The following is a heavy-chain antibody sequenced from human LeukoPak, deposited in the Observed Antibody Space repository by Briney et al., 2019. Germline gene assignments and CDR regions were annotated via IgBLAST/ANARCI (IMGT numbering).Heavy chain of an antibody. V-gene: IGHV7-4-1*02. D-gene: IGHD2/OR15-2a*01. CDR3: ARDGGRLRGNIVVVLDNWFDP. CDR2: INTNTGNP. Sequence: ASVKVSCKASGYTFTSYAMNWVRQAPGQGLEWMGWINTNTGNPTYAQGFTGRFVFSLDTSVSTAYLRISSLKAEDTAVYYCARDGGRLRGNIVVVLDNWFDPWGQGTLVTVSS. CDR1: GYTFTSYA. J-gene: IGHJ5*02.